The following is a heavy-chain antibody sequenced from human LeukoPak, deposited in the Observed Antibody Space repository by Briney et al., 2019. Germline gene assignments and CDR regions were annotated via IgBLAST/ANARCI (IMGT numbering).Heavy chain of an antibody. CDR2: IWSDASNQ. J-gene: IGHJ6*03. CDR3: ARGRAYINYYYMDV. V-gene: IGHV3-33*01. D-gene: IGHD1-1*01. Sequence: GGSLRLSCAASGFSFSTYAMHWVRQAPGKGLDWVAMIWSDASNQYYADSVKGRFTISRDNSKNTLYLQLNSLRAEDTAVYYCARGRAYINYYYMDVWGKGTTVTVSS. CDR1: GFSFSTYA.